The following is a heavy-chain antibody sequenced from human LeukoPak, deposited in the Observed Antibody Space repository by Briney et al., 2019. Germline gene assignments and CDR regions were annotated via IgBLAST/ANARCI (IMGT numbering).Heavy chain of an antibody. J-gene: IGHJ6*03. CDR3: ARAPGTYYYYMDV. D-gene: IGHD3-10*01. V-gene: IGHV1-2*02. Sequence: ASVKVSCKASGYTFTGYYMHWVRQAPGQGLEWMGWINPNSGGTNYAQKFQGRVTMTRNTSISTAYMELSSLRSEDTAVYYCARAPGTYYYYMDVWGKGTTVTISS. CDR2: INPNSGGT. CDR1: GYTFTGYY.